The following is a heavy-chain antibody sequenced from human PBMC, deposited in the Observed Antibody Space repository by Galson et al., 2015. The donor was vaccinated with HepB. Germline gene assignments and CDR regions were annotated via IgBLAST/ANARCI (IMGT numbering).Heavy chain of an antibody. V-gene: IGHV1-3*01. CDR3: AKMGGGTRRWYHCFDF. D-gene: IGHD6-13*01. J-gene: IGHJ4*02. Sequence: SVKVSCKASGYIFSDCSMHWVRQAPGQRLEWMGWIDPAKNNTKYSQKFQGRVSIAVNTSANTAYMELTSLTSEDTAVYYCAKMGGGTRRWYHCFDFWGQGTLVTVSS. CDR1: GYIFSDCS. CDR2: IDPAKNNT.